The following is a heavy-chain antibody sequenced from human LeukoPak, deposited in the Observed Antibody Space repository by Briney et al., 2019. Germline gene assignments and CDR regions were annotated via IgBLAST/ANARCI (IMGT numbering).Heavy chain of an antibody. CDR1: GFTFSSYA. Sequence: LTGGSLSLSCAASGFTFSSYATSWVRQAPGKGLEWVSAISGSGGSTYYADSVKGRFTISRDNSKNTLYLQMNSLRAEDTAVYYCAKWAAAAGNYYYHDMELSLQRTTVTVSS. CDR3: AKWAAAAGNYYYHDMEL. J-gene: IGHJ6*01. D-gene: IGHD6-13*01. V-gene: IGHV3-23*01. CDR2: ISGSGGST.